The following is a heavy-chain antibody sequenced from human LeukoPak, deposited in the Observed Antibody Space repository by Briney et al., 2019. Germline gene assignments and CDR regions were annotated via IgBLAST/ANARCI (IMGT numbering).Heavy chain of an antibody. J-gene: IGHJ4*02. V-gene: IGHV5-51*01. D-gene: IGHD2-2*01. CDR3: ATGYCSSTSCWYYFDY. CDR2: IYPGDSDT. CDR1: GYSFTSYW. Sequence: GESLKISCKGSGYSFTSYWIGWVRQMPGKGLEWMGIIYPGDSDTRYSPSFQGQVTISADKSISTAYLQWSSLKASDTAMYYWATGYCSSTSCWYYFDYWGQGTLVTVSS.